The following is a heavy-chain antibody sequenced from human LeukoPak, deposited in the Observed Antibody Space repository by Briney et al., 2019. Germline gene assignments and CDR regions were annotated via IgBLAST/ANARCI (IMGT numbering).Heavy chain of an antibody. Sequence: GRSLRLSCAASGFNFGSYGIHWVRQAPGKGLEWVAFMSYDGSNKYYIDSMKGRVTISRDNFKNTLDLQMNSLRPEDTAVYYCATTLRIAVTGFPSFQHWGQGTLVTVSS. CDR1: GFNFGSYG. J-gene: IGHJ1*01. V-gene: IGHV3-30*03. CDR3: ATTLRIAVTGFPSFQH. CDR2: MSYDGSNK. D-gene: IGHD1-20*01.